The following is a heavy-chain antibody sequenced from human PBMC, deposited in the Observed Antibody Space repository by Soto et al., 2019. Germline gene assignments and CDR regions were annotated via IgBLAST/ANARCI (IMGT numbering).Heavy chain of an antibody. Sequence: SETLSLTCAVYGGSVNGYYWNWIRQPPGKGMEWIGEINHTGGTHYNPSLKSRVTMSVDTSKNQFSLRLSAVTAADTAIYYCATRITVFGLLLPPFDPWGQGTQVTVSS. D-gene: IGHD3-3*01. CDR1: GGSVNGYY. CDR3: ATRITVFGLLLPPFDP. J-gene: IGHJ5*02. V-gene: IGHV4-34*01. CDR2: INHTGGT.